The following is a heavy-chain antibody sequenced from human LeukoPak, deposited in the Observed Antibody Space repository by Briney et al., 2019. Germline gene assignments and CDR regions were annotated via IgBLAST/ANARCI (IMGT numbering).Heavy chain of an antibody. Sequence: ASVKVSCKASGYTFTDYYIHWVRQAPGQGLEWMGWINPADGGTKFAQNFQGRVTMTRDTSISTAYMELSRLRSDDTAVYYCARDLQYSSSWYSYYYYYMDVWGKGTTVTVSS. J-gene: IGHJ6*03. CDR1: GYTFTDYY. CDR2: INPADGGT. CDR3: ARDLQYSSSWYSYYYYYMDV. V-gene: IGHV1-2*02. D-gene: IGHD6-13*01.